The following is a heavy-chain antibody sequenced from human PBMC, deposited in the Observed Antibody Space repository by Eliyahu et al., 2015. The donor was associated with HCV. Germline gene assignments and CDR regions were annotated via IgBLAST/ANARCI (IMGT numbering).Heavy chain of an antibody. CDR1: GFTFSNSA. D-gene: IGHD3-10*01. CDR2: IYGGDGLT. Sequence: EVQLLXSGGDLVQPGGXLXXSCAAXGFTFSNSAXSWVRQAPGKGLEWVSVIYGGDGLTYYADSVKGRFTISRDNSKNTVYLQMSGLRVDDTAVYYCAKDRYGSAIYYYDNWGQGTQVTVSS. J-gene: IGHJ4*02. CDR3: AKDRYGSAIYYYDN. V-gene: IGHV3-23*03.